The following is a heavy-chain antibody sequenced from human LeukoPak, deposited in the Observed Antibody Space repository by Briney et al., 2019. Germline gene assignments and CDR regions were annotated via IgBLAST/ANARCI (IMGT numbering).Heavy chain of an antibody. D-gene: IGHD1-26*01. V-gene: IGHV3-23*01. CDR1: GFTFSSYS. J-gene: IGHJ4*02. CDR3: AKATGAYSGSYN. CDR2: ISGSGGST. Sequence: PGGSLRLSCAASGFTFSSYSMNWVRQAPGKGLEWVSAISGSGGSTYYADSVKGRFTISRDNSKNTLYLQMNSLRAEDTAVYYCAKATGAYSGSYNWGQGTLVTVSS.